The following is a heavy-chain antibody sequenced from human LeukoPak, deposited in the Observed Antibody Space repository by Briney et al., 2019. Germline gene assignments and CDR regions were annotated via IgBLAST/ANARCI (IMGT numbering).Heavy chain of an antibody. J-gene: IGHJ4*02. CDR1: GGSISTYY. CDR3: TRHGGSLGYFDY. V-gene: IGHV4-59*08. D-gene: IGHD1-26*01. Sequence: SETLSLTCSVSGGSISTYYWSWIRQTPGKGLEWIGYVYDSGTTNYNPSLKGRVTISSDTSKNQFSLNLRSVNAADTAIYYCTRHGGSLGYFDYWGQGTLVTVSS. CDR2: VYDSGTT.